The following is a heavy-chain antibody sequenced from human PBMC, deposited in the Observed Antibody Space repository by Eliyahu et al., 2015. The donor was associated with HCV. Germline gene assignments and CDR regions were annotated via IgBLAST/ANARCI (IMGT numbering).Heavy chain of an antibody. Sequence: QVQLQXSGPGLVKPSQTLSLTCTVSGGSISSGDYYWSWIRQPPGKGLEWIGYIYYSGSTYYNPPLKSRVTILVDTSKSQFSLKLSSVTAADTAVYYCARVRPFDAPDYWGQGTLVTVSS. CDR3: ARVRPFDAPDY. V-gene: IGHV4-30-4*01. CDR1: GGSISSGDYY. J-gene: IGHJ4*02. CDR2: IYYSGST.